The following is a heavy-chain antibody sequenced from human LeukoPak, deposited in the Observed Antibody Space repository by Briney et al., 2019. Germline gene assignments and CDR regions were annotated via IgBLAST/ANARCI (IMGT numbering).Heavy chain of an antibody. V-gene: IGHV3-7*01. CDR1: AFTFNSYS. CDR2: IKDDGSEK. D-gene: IGHD1-1*01. CDR3: ATYVNWVAGDV. Sequence: GGSLRLSCAASAFTFNSYSMSWVRQAPGKGLEWVANIKDDGSEKYYVDSVKGRFTISRDNANNSLYLQMNSLRAEDTAVYYCATYVNWVAGDVYGQGTTVSVSS. J-gene: IGHJ6*02.